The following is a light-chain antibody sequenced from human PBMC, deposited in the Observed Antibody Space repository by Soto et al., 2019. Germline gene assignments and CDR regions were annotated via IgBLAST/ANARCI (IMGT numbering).Light chain of an antibody. Sequence: QTVLTQPPSASVTPGQRVTISCSGSGANIGSNYVYWYQQLPGTAPKLLIYRNNQRPSGVPDRFSGSRSGTSASLAISGLRSEDEADYYCAAWDDSLSGLYVFGTGTKVTVL. CDR3: AAWDDSLSGLYV. V-gene: IGLV1-47*01. CDR2: RNN. CDR1: GANIGSNY. J-gene: IGLJ1*01.